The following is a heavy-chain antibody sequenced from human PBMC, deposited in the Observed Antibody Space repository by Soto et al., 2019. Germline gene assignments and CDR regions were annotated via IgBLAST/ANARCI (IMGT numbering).Heavy chain of an antibody. D-gene: IGHD2-2*01. CDR3: ARHVVPGANYFDY. CDR1: GGSISNSY. Sequence: SETLSLTCTVSGGSISNSYWSWIRQPPGKGLEWIAYIYYSGSTNYNPSLKSRVTMSLDTSKNHFSLKLSSVTAADTAVYYCARHVVPGANYFDYWGQGTLVTVSS. J-gene: IGHJ4*02. CDR2: IYYSGST. V-gene: IGHV4-59*08.